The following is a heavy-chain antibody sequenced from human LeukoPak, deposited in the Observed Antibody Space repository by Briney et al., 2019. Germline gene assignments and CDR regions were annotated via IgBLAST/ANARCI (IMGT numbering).Heavy chain of an antibody. CDR2: FDPEDGET. Sequence: VASVTVSCKVSGYTLTELSMHWVRQAPGKGLEWMGGFDPEDGETIYAQRFQGRVTMTEDTSTETAYMELSSLRSEDTAVYYCATDRRVEQWLVRGWFDPWGQGTLVTVSS. CDR3: ATDRRVEQWLVRGWFDP. D-gene: IGHD6-19*01. J-gene: IGHJ5*02. CDR1: GYTLTELS. V-gene: IGHV1-24*01.